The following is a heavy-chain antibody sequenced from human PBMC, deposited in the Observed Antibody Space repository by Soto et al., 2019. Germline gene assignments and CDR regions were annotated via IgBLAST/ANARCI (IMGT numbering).Heavy chain of an antibody. Sequence: SETLSLTCTVSGGSISSYYWSWIRQPPGKGLEWIGYIYYSGSTNYNPSLKSRVTISVDTSKNQFSLKLSSVTAADTAVYYCAKSIAAAAPFDYWGQGTLVTVSS. J-gene: IGHJ4*02. CDR1: GGSISSYY. CDR3: AKSIAAAAPFDY. V-gene: IGHV4-59*01. D-gene: IGHD6-13*01. CDR2: IYYSGST.